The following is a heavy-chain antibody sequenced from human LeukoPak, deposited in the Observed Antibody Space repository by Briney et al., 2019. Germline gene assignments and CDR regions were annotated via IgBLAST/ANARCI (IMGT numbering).Heavy chain of an antibody. CDR3: ARAREAAAGKYNWFDP. D-gene: IGHD6-13*01. CDR1: GLTVSSNY. Sequence: GGSLRLSCAASGLTVSSNYMSWVRQAPGKGLEWVSVIYSGGSTYYADSVKGRFTISRDNSKNTLYLQMNSLRAEDTAVYYCARAREAAAGKYNWFDPWGQRTLVTVSS. CDR2: IYSGGST. J-gene: IGHJ5*02. V-gene: IGHV3-53*01.